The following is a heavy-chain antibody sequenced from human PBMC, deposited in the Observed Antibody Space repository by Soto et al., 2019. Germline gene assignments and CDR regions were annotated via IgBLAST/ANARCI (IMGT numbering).Heavy chain of an antibody. CDR1: GGTFSIYT. D-gene: IGHD2-15*01. Sequence: QVQLVQSGAEVKKPGSPVKVSCKASGGTFSIYTISWVRQAPGQGLEWMGGSANSAQKFQGRLRETADESTSTVYFELSSLTSEDTAVYYCEREGLPDIAWFDPWGQGTLVSVSS. CDR2: SA. V-gene: IGHV1-69*01. J-gene: IGHJ5*02. CDR3: EREGLPDIAWFDP.